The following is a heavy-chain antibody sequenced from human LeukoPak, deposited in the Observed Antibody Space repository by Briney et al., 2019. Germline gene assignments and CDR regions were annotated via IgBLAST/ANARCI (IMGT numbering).Heavy chain of an antibody. D-gene: IGHD1-26*01. CDR2: IHYSGST. CDR1: GISITTYY. J-gene: IGHJ4*02. V-gene: IGHV4-59*01. Sequence: PSETLSLTCTVSGISITTYYWSWIRQPPGKGLGWIGLIHYSGSTTYNPSLESRVTISIDTSKNQFSLHLSSVTAADTAVCYCARDIREVGESHYFDYWGQGTLVTVTS. CDR3: ARDIREVGESHYFDY.